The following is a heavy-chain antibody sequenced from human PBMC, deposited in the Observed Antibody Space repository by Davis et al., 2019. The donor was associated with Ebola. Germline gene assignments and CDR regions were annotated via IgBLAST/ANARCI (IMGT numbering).Heavy chain of an antibody. V-gene: IGHV3-11*04. D-gene: IGHD1-26*01. CDR1: GFTFSDYY. CDR2: ISSSGSTI. Sequence: GGSLRLSCAASGFTFSDYYMSWIRQAPGKGLEWVSYISSSGSTIYYADSVKGRFTISRDNSKNTLYLQMGSLRAEDMAVYYCARERGSYLYYYYGMDVWGQGTTVTVSS. J-gene: IGHJ6*02. CDR3: ARERGSYLYYYYGMDV.